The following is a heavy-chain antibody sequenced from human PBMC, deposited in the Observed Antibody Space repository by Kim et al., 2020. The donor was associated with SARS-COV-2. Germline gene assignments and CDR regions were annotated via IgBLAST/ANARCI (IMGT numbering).Heavy chain of an antibody. J-gene: IGHJ6*02. Sequence: KLQGRVTMTEDTSTSTAYMELRSLRSDDTAVYYCARMVRGVIPYYYYGMDVWGQGTTVTVSS. D-gene: IGHD3-10*01. V-gene: IGHV1-18*01. CDR3: ARMVRGVIPYYYYGMDV.